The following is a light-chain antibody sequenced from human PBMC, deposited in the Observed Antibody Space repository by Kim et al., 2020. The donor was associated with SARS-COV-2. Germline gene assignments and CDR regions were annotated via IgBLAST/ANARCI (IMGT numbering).Light chain of an antibody. Sequence: ELTQPPSASGTPGQRVTISCSGSSSDIGSNTVNWYQQLPGTAPKLLIYSNNQRPSGVPDRFSGSKSGTSASLAISGLQSEDEADYYCAAWDDSLNGVVFGGGTQLTVL. CDR3: AAWDDSLNGVV. CDR1: SSDIGSNT. J-gene: IGLJ2*01. V-gene: IGLV1-44*01. CDR2: SNN.